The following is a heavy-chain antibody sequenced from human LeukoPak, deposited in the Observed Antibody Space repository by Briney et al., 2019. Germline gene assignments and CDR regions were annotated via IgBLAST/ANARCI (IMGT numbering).Heavy chain of an antibody. CDR3: AKEGLDYYYGSGSFDY. CDR1: GFTFSSYG. Sequence: GGSLRLSCAASGFTFSSYGMHWVRQAPGKGLEWVSAISGSGGSTYYADSVKGRFTISRDNSKNTLYLQMNSLRAEDTAVYYCAKEGLDYYYGSGSFDYWGQGTLVTVSS. J-gene: IGHJ4*02. V-gene: IGHV3-23*01. D-gene: IGHD3-10*01. CDR2: ISGSGGST.